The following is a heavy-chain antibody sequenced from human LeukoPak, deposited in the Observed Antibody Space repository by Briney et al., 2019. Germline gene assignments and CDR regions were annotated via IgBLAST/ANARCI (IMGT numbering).Heavy chain of an antibody. CDR1: GFPFSSYA. D-gene: IGHD6-6*01. V-gene: IGHV3-23*01. CDR2: ISGSGGST. J-gene: IGHJ4*02. CDR3: AKDLYINEYSSSSIFDY. Sequence: SGGSLRLPYAASGFPFSSYAMSWVRQAPGKGLEWVSAISGSGGSTYSADSVKGRFTISRDNSKNTLYLQMNSLRAEDTAVYYCAKDLYINEYSSSSIFDYWGQGTLVTVSS.